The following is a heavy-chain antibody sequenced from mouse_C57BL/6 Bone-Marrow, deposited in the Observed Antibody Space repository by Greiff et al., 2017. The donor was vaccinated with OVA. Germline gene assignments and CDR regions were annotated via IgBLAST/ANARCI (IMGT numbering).Heavy chain of an antibody. J-gene: IGHJ3*01. Sequence: EVKLVESGGGLVKPGGSLKLSCAASGFTFSSYAMSWVRQTPEKRLEWVATISDGGSYTYYPDNVKGRFTISRDNAKNNLYLQMSHLKSEDTAMYYCAREHGAWFAYWGQGTLVTVSA. CDR3: AREHGAWFAY. CDR1: GFTFSSYA. CDR2: ISDGGSYT. V-gene: IGHV5-4*01.